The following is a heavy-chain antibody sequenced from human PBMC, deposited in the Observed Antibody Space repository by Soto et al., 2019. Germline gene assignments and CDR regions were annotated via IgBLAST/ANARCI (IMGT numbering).Heavy chain of an antibody. CDR3: ARDAGSMITFGGVIVITYYYYGMDV. CDR1: GYTFTSYG. J-gene: IGHJ6*02. V-gene: IGHV1-18*04. D-gene: IGHD3-16*02. CDR2: ISAYDGNT. Sequence: RASVKVSCKASGYTFTSYGISWVRQAPGQGLEWMGWISAYDGNTNYAQKLQGRVTMTTDTSTSTAYMELRSLRSDDTAVYYCARDAGSMITFGGVIVITYYYYGMDVWGQGTTVTVSS.